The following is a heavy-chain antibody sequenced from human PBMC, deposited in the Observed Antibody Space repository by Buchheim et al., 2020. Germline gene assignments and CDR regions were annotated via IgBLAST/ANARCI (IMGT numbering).Heavy chain of an antibody. V-gene: IGHV3-30*18. Sequence: QVQLVESGGGVVQPGRSLRLSCAASGFTFSSYGMHWVRQAPGKGLEWVAVISYDGNKKYYVDSVKGRFTISRDNSKNTLYLQMNSLRAEDTAVYYCAKVPGTKGGKYWYFDLWGRGTL. CDR2: ISYDGNKK. CDR1: GFTFSSYG. D-gene: IGHD6-13*01. CDR3: AKVPGTKGGKYWYFDL. J-gene: IGHJ2*01.